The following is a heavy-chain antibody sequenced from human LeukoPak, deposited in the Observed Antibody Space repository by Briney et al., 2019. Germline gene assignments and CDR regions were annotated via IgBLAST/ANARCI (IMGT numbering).Heavy chain of an antibody. V-gene: IGHV3-23*01. CDR1: GFTFSSYA. D-gene: IGHD2-2*01. CDR3: AKGDGYCSSTSCYYYYGMDV. J-gene: IGHJ6*02. Sequence: GGSLRLSCAASGFTFSSYAMSWVRQAPGKGLEWVSVFSGSGGSTYYADSVKGRFTISRDNSKNTLYLQMNSLRAEDTAVYYCAKGDGYCSSTSCYYYYGMDVWGQGTTVTVSS. CDR2: FSGSGGST.